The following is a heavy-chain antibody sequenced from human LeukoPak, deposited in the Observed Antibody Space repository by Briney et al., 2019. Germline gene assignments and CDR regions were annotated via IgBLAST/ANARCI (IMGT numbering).Heavy chain of an antibody. Sequence: SVTLSLTCSVFGGSISSYYWSWTRHPPGKRPQWFGSIYYSVSTNYNPSLKSRVTISVDTSKNQFSLKLSSVTAADTAVYYCARHDGDIVVVPAANFDYWGQGTLVTVSS. D-gene: IGHD2-2*01. CDR3: ARHDGDIVVVPAANFDY. CDR2: IYYSVST. J-gene: IGHJ4*02. V-gene: IGHV4-59*08. CDR1: GGSISSYY.